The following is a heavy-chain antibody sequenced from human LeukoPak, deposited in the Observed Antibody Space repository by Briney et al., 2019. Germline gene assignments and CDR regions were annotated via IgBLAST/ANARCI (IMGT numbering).Heavy chain of an antibody. D-gene: IGHD6-13*01. CDR2: IWYDGSNK. V-gene: IGHV3-30*19. CDR1: GFTFSSYG. J-gene: IGHJ4*02. Sequence: GGSLRLSCAAPGFTFSSYGMHWVRQAPGKGLEWVAVIWYDGSNKYYADSVKGRFTISRDNSKNTLYLQMNSLRAEDTAVYYCARDLGSSWYYYFDYWGQGTLVTVSS. CDR3: ARDLGSSWYYYFDY.